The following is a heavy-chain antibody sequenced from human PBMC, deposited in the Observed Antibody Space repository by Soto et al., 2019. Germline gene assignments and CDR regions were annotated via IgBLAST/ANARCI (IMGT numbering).Heavy chain of an antibody. CDR2: INAGNGNT. CDR3: ARQSYGGVYWFDP. V-gene: IGHV1-3*01. J-gene: IGHJ5*02. D-gene: IGHD3-16*01. Sequence: ASVKVSCKASGYTFTGYAVHWVRQAPGQRLEWMGWINAGNGNTKYSQKFQGRVTITRDTSASTAYMELSSLRSEDTAVYYCARQSYGGVYWFDPWGQGTLVTVSS. CDR1: GYTFTGYA.